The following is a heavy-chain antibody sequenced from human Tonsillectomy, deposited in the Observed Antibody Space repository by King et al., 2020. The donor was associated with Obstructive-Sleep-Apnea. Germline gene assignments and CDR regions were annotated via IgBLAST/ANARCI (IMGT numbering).Heavy chain of an antibody. CDR2: VSYSGTT. J-gene: IGHJ2*01. V-gene: IGHV4-59*01. D-gene: IGHD4-23*01. Sequence: QLQESGPGLVEPSATLSLTCNVSGGSFNSYYWSWVRQPPGKGLEWIGFVSYSGTTNYNTSLNTRVTISIDSSKNHFALKLTSVTSADAAVYYWARAQGGNTKMWYFDLWGRGTLVTVSS. CDR1: GGSFNSYY. CDR3: ARAQGGNTKMWYFDL.